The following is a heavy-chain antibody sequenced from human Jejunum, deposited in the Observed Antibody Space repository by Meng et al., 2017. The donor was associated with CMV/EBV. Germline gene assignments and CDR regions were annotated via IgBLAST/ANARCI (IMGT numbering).Heavy chain of an antibody. CDR2: IKQDGSAK. J-gene: IGHJ4*02. V-gene: IGHV3-7*01. D-gene: IGHD2/OR15-2a*01. Sequence: FTFSSYWMSWVRQAPGKGLEWVANIKQDGSAKYYVDCVKGRFTISRDNTKKSLYLQMNSLRAEDTAVYYCARGIIIVPNAYYFDSWGQGTLVTVSS. CDR3: ARGIIIVPNAYYFDS. CDR1: FTFSSYW.